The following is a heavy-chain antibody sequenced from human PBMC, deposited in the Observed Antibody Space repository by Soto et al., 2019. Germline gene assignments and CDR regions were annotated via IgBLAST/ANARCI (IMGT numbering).Heavy chain of an antibody. J-gene: IGHJ5*02. CDR2: IYYSGST. CDR1: GGSISSSSYY. Sequence: QLQLQESGPGLVKPSETLSLTCTVSGGSISSSSYYWGWIRQPPGKGLEWIGSIYYSGSTYYNPSRKTRVPISVDTSKHQFSLKLSSVTAADTAVYYCARHRYSSSWYVLDWFDPWGQGTLVTVSS. CDR3: ARHRYSSSWYVLDWFDP. V-gene: IGHV4-39*01. D-gene: IGHD6-13*01.